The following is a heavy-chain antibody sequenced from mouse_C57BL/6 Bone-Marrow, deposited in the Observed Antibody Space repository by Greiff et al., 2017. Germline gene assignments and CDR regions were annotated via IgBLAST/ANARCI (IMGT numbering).Heavy chain of an antibody. D-gene: IGHD2-3*01. V-gene: IGHV14-4*01. CDR2: IDPENGDT. J-gene: IGHJ4*01. CDR3: TFDGPCCAMDY. Sequence: EVQLQQSVAELVRPGASVKLSCTASGFNIKDAYMHWVKQRPEQGLEWIGWIDPENGDTEYASKFQGKATITADTSSNTAYLQLSSLTSEDTAVYYCTFDGPCCAMDYWGQGTSVTVSS. CDR1: GFNIKDAY.